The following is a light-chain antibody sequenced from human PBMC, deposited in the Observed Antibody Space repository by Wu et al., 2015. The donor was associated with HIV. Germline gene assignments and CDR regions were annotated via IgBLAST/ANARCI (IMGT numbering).Light chain of an antibody. J-gene: IGKJ4*01. V-gene: IGKV3-20*01. Sequence: EIVLTQSPGTLSLSPGERATLSCKASQSIHSNYLAWYQQKPGQAPRLLIYVASSRATGIPDRFSGSGSGTDFTLTISGLEPEDFAMYYCHHYGGSPLGGGTRVE. CDR2: VAS. CDR3: HHYGGSP. CDR1: QSIHSNY.